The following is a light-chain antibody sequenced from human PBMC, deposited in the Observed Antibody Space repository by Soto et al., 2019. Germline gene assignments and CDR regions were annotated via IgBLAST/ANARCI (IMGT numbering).Light chain of an antibody. Sequence: DIQMTQSPSTLSASVGDRVTITCRASQSISSWLAWYQQKPGKDPQLLIYKASSLESGVTPRFSGSGSGTDFTLTISRLHADDVATYYCQQYNSYPPTFGQGTKVEIK. CDR1: QSISSW. CDR2: KAS. V-gene: IGKV1-5*03. CDR3: QQYNSYPPT. J-gene: IGKJ1*01.